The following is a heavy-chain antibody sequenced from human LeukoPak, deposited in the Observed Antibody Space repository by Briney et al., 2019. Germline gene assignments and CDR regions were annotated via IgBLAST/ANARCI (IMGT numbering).Heavy chain of an antibody. CDR2: IYSGGSA. J-gene: IGHJ4*02. CDR1: GFTVSRNY. CDR3: ALQLGGRSYRSGWYD. D-gene: IGHD6-19*01. V-gene: IGHV3-53*01. Sequence: PGGSLQLSCAASGFTVSRNYMSWVRQAPGKGLEWVSVIYSGGSAYYADSVKGRFTISRDNSKNTLYLQMNSLRAEDTAVYYCALQLGGRSYRSGWYDWGQGTLVTVSS.